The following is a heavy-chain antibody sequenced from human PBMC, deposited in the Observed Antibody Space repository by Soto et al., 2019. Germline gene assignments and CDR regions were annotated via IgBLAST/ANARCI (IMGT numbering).Heavy chain of an antibody. CDR3: AKGGCSGGSCYPYYYYGMDV. V-gene: IGHV3-23*01. J-gene: IGHJ6*02. CDR1: GFTFSGYA. D-gene: IGHD2-15*01. Sequence: GGSLRLSCAASGFTFSGYAMSWVRQAPGKGLEWVSAISGSGGSTYYADSVKGRFTISRDNSKNTLYLQMNSLRAEDTAVYYCAKGGCSGGSCYPYYYYGMDVWGQGTTVTVSS. CDR2: ISGSGGST.